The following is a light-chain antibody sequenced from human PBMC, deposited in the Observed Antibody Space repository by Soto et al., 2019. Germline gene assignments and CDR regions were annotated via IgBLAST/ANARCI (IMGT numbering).Light chain of an antibody. V-gene: IGLV2-23*01. CDR2: EGS. Sequence: QSVLTQPASVSGSPGQSITISCTGTSSDVGSYNLVSWYQQHPGKAPKLMIYEGSKRPSGVSNRFSGSKSGNTASLTISGLQAEDEADYYCCSYAGSSTPNWVFGGGTKVTGL. J-gene: IGLJ3*02. CDR1: SSDVGSYNL. CDR3: CSYAGSSTPNWV.